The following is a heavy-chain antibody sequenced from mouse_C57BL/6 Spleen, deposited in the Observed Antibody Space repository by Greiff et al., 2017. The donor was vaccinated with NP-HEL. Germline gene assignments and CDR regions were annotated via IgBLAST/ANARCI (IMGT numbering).Heavy chain of an antibody. D-gene: IGHD1-1*01. CDR1: GYTFTSYW. V-gene: IGHV1-61*01. J-gene: IGHJ2*01. CDR3: ARETVVSYYFDY. Sequence: VKLMQPGAELVRPGSSVKLSCKASGYTFTSYWMDWVKQRPGQGLEWIGNIYPSDSETHYNQKFKDKATLTVDKSSSTAYMQLSSLTSEDSAVYYCARETVVSYYFDYWGQGTTLTVSS. CDR2: IYPSDSET.